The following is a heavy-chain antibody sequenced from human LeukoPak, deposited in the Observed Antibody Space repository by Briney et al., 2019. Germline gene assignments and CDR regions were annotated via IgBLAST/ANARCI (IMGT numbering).Heavy chain of an antibody. J-gene: IGHJ4*02. D-gene: IGHD6-19*01. CDR2: INHSGST. V-gene: IGHV4-34*01. CDR1: GGSFSGYY. Sequence: PSETLSLTCAVYGGSFSGYYWSWIRQPPGKGLEWIGEINHSGSTNYNASLKSRVTVSVDSSKNQFSLRLSSVTAADTAVYYCARQVISSDWYVDYWGQGTLVTVSS. CDR3: ARQVISSDWYVDY.